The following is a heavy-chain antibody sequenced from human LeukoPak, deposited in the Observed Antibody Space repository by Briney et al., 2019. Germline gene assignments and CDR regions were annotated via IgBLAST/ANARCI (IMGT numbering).Heavy chain of an antibody. J-gene: IGHJ6*02. V-gene: IGHV5-10-1*01. CDR2: IDPSDSYT. D-gene: IGHD6-6*01. CDR3: ARHASTYSSSSPGYYYYYGMDV. CDR1: GYSFTSYW. Sequence: GESLKISCKGSGYSFTSYWISWVRQMPGKGLEWMGRIDPSDSYTNYSPSFQGHVTISADKSTSTAYLQWSSLKASDTAMYYCARHASTYSSSSPGYYYYYGMDVWGQGTTVTVSS.